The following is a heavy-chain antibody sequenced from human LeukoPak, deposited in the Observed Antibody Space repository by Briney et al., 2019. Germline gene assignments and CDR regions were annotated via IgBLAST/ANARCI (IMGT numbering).Heavy chain of an antibody. Sequence: ASVKVSCTASGYTFTSYYMHWVRQAPGQGLEWMGIINPSGGSTSYAQKFQGRVTMTRDASTSTVYMELSSLRSEDTAVYYCARGSEGDWFDPWGQGTLVTVSS. CDR1: GYTFTSYY. V-gene: IGHV1-46*01. CDR2: INPSGGST. D-gene: IGHD3-16*01. CDR3: ARGSEGDWFDP. J-gene: IGHJ5*02.